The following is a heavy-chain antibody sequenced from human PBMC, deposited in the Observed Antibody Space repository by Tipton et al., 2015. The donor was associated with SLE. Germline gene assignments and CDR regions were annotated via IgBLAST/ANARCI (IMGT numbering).Heavy chain of an antibody. Sequence: SLRLSCAASGFIFSRYAMSWVRQAPGKGLEWVSVIYSGGSTYYADSVKGRFTISRDNSKNTLYLQMNSLRAEDTAVYYCAKDLAVAAPGYWGQGTLVTVSS. CDR3: AKDLAVAAPGY. D-gene: IGHD6-19*01. CDR1: GFIFSRYA. J-gene: IGHJ4*02. CDR2: IYSGGST. V-gene: IGHV3-23*03.